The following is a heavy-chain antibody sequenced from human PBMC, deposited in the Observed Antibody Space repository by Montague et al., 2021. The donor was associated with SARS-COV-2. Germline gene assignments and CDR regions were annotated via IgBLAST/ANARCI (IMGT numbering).Heavy chain of an antibody. J-gene: IGHJ6*02. CDR1: GGSFSGYY. CDR2: ISSSGGGSTK. V-gene: IGHV3-11*04. CDR3: ARDRDWDDWCGMDV. D-gene: IGHD2-21*01. Sequence: LSLTCAVYGGSFSGYYWSWIRQPPGRGLEWISYISSSGGGSTKHYTDSVKGRFTISRDNAKNSLYLQMNSLRVEDTAIYYCARDRDWDDWCGMDVWGQGTTVTVSS.